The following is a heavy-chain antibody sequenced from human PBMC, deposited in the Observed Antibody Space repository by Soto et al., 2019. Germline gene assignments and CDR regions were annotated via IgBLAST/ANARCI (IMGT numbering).Heavy chain of an antibody. Sequence: QVQLVESGGGLVKPGGSLRLSCVASGFTFSDYYMSWIRQAPGKGLECLSYITSGGSNIYYADSVKGRFTISRDNAKNSLYLQMNSLRAEDTAVYYCARRGATTRTFDYWGQGTLVTVSS. V-gene: IGHV3-11*01. CDR3: ARRGATTRTFDY. CDR1: GFTFSDYY. D-gene: IGHD5-12*01. J-gene: IGHJ4*02. CDR2: ITSGGSNI.